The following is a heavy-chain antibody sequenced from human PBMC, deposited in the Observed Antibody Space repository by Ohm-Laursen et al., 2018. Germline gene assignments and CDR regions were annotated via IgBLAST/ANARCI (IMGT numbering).Heavy chain of an antibody. V-gene: IGHV4-59*07. Sequence: SDTLSLTCTVSGGSISSYYWSWVRQPPGKGLEWIGYIHNSGSTNYNPSLKSRVTIATDTSKNQLSLKLSSVTAADTAVYYCASANDRWDPFDIWGQGTVVTVSS. CDR2: IHNSGST. J-gene: IGHJ3*02. CDR1: GGSISSYY. CDR3: ASANDRWDPFDI. D-gene: IGHD2-8*01.